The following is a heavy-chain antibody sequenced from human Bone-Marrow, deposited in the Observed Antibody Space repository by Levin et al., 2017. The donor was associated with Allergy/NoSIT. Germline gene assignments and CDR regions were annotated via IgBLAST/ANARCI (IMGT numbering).Heavy chain of an antibody. D-gene: IGHD2-15*01. V-gene: IGHV1-69*01. CDR1: GGTFSSDD. CDR3: ARQYCSGDGCYFIEYFQQ. CDR2: FVPISGTA. Sequence: KHGESLKISCKASGGTFSSDDISWVRQAPGQGLEWMGGFVPISGTANYAQKFQGRVTITADESTSTAYMELSNLRSEDTAVYYCARQYCSGDGCYFIEYFQQWGQGTLVTVSS. J-gene: IGHJ1*01.